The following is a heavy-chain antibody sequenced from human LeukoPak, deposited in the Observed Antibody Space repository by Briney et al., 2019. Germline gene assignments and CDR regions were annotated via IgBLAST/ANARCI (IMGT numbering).Heavy chain of an antibody. CDR1: GGSFSGYY. Sequence: PSETLSLTCAVYGGSFSGYYWSWIRQPPGKGLEWIGEINHSGSTNYNPSLKSRVTISVDTSKNQFSLKLSSVTAADTAVYYCARSGLRPSTRYFDYWGQGTLVTVSS. CDR3: ARSGLRPSTRYFDY. J-gene: IGHJ4*02. D-gene: IGHD4-17*01. V-gene: IGHV4-34*01. CDR2: INHSGST.